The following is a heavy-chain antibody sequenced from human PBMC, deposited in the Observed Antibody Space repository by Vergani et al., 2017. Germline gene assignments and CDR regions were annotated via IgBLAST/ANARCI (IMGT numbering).Heavy chain of an antibody. Sequence: QVQLVQSGAEVKKPGASVKVSCKASGYTFTSYGISWVRQAPGQGLEWMGGFDPEDGETIYAQKFQGRVTMTEDTSTDTAYMELSSLRSEDAAVYYCATRKVSVVAATVGLDAFDIWGQGTMVTVSS. D-gene: IGHD2-15*01. CDR1: GYTFTSYG. CDR2: FDPEDGET. V-gene: IGHV1-24*01. CDR3: ATRKVSVVAATVGLDAFDI. J-gene: IGHJ3*02.